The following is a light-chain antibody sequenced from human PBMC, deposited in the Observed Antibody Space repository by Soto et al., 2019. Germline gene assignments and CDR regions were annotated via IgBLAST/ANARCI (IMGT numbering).Light chain of an antibody. CDR2: DVT. J-gene: IGLJ2*01. CDR1: SSDVGGYNF. V-gene: IGLV2-8*01. CDR3: SSYAGSSSPVA. Sequence: QSVLTQPPSASGAPGQSVTISCTGASSDVGGYNFVSWYQHHPGKAPRLMIYDVTQRPSGVPDRFCGSKSGNTASLTVSGLQVDDEAYYYCSSYAGSSSPVAFGGGTKLTVL.